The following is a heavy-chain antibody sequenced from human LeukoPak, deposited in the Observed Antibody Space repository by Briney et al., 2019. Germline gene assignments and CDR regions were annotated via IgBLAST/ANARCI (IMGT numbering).Heavy chain of an antibody. V-gene: IGHV1-24*01. CDR2: FDPEDGET. J-gene: IGHJ4*02. Sequence: ASVKVSCKVSGYTLTELSMHWVRQAPGEGLEWMGGFDPEDGETIYAQKFQGRVTMTEDTSTDTAYMELSSLRSEDTAVYYCATVRPGVVITYFDYWGQGTLVTVSS. CDR1: GYTLTELS. D-gene: IGHD3-3*01. CDR3: ATVRPGVVITYFDY.